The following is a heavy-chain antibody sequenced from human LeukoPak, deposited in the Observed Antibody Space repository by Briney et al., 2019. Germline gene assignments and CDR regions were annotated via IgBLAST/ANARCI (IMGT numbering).Heavy chain of an antibody. CDR3: ARSDILTGD. Sequence: GGSLRLSCAASGFTFSNYGMHWVRQAPGKGLEWVAFIRYDGSNEYYADSVKGRFTISRDNAKNSLCLQMNSLRAEDTAVYYCARSDILTGDWGQGTLVTVSS. D-gene: IGHD3-9*01. J-gene: IGHJ4*02. CDR1: GFTFSNYG. V-gene: IGHV3-30*02. CDR2: IRYDGSNE.